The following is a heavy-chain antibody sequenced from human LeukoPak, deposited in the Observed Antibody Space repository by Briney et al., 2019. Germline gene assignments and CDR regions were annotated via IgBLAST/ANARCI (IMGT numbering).Heavy chain of an antibody. J-gene: IGHJ4*02. V-gene: IGHV1-69*13. CDR2: TIPIFGTA. CDR1: GGTFSSYA. CDR3: ARDHSPPDGDYVQGYYFDY. D-gene: IGHD4-17*01. Sequence: ASVKVSCKASGGTFSSYAISWVRQAPGQGLEWMGGTIPIFGTANYAQKFQGRVTITADESTSTAYMELSSLRSEDTAVYYCARDHSPPDGDYVQGYYFDYWGQGTLVTVSS.